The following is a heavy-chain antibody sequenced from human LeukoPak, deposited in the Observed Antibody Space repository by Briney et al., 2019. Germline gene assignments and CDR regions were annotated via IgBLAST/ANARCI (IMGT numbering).Heavy chain of an antibody. D-gene: IGHD6-25*01. Sequence: GGSLRPSCAASGFIFSDYYMSWIRQAPGKRLEWVSYISGTSSFTNYADSVKGRFTISRDNAKNSLYLQMNSLRAEDTAVYYCARGSPSGYWGQGTLVTVSS. J-gene: IGHJ4*02. CDR1: GFIFSDYY. CDR3: ARGSPSGY. V-gene: IGHV3-11*06. CDR2: ISGTSSFT.